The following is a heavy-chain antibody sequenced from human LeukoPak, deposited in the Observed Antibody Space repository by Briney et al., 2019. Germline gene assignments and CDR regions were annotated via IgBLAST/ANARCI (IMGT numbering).Heavy chain of an antibody. CDR1: GGTFSSYA. Sequence: SVTVSCTASGGTFSSYAISWVREAPGHGLEWVGRIIPILGIANYAQKFQGRVTITADKSTSTAYMEPSSLRSEDPAVYYCATTGDRYRIPFDYWGQGTLVTVSS. CDR2: IIPILGIA. J-gene: IGHJ4*02. V-gene: IGHV1-69*04. D-gene: IGHD4-4*01. CDR3: ATTGDRYRIPFDY.